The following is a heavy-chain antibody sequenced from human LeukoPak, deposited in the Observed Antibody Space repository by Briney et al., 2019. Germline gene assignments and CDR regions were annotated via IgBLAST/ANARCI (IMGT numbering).Heavy chain of an antibody. D-gene: IGHD6-19*01. CDR2: ISGSGGST. CDR1: GFTFSSYA. Sequence: PGGSLRLSCAASGFTFSSYAMSWVRQAPGKGLEWVSAISGSGGSTYYADSVKGRFTISRDNSKNTLYLQMNSLRAEDTAVYYCARVRMAVGSVSFYYYGMDVWGQGTTVTVSS. CDR3: ARVRMAVGSVSFYYYGMDV. V-gene: IGHV3-23*01. J-gene: IGHJ6*02.